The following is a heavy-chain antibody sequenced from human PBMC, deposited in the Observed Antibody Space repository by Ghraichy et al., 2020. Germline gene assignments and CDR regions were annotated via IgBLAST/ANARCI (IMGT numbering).Heavy chain of an antibody. CDR1: GYTFSYWW. J-gene: IGHJ3*01. CDR2: IYPRDSEI. Sequence: GESLNISCKGSGYTFSYWWIGWVRQMPGKGLEWMGIIYPRDSEIRYSPSFQGQVTISVDKSISTAYLQWSSLKASDTAIYYCARQMLENAFDVWGQGTKVTVSS. CDR3: ARQMLENAFDV. V-gene: IGHV5-51*01. D-gene: IGHD3-16*01.